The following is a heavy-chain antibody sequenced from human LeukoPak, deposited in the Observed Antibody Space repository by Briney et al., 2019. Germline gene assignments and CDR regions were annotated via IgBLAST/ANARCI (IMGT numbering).Heavy chain of an antibody. Sequence: GASVKVSCTASGYTFTAYYMHWVRQAPGQGLEWMGWISAYNGNTNYAQKLQGRVTMTTDPSTSTAYMELRSLRSDDTAVYYCARDSGRFLEWLLDKSGFDYWGQGTLVTVSS. CDR1: GYTFTAYY. J-gene: IGHJ4*02. CDR2: ISAYNGNT. V-gene: IGHV1-18*01. D-gene: IGHD3-3*01. CDR3: ARDSGRFLEWLLDKSGFDY.